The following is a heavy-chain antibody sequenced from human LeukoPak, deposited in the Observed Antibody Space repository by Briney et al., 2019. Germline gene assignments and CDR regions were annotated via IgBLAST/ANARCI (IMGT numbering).Heavy chain of an antibody. V-gene: IGHV1-46*01. J-gene: IGHJ4*02. CDR3: ARAGNDYGDPQAQGANQFDY. CDR2: INPSGGST. Sequence: ASVKVSCKASGYTFTSYYMHWVRQAPGQGLEWMGIINPSGGSTSYAQKFQGRVTMTRDMSTSTVYMELSSLRSEDTAVYYCARAGNDYGDPQAQGANQFDYWGQGTLVTVSS. CDR1: GYTFTSYY. D-gene: IGHD4-17*01.